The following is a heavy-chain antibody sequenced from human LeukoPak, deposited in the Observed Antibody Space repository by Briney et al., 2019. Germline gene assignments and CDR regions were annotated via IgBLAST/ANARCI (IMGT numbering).Heavy chain of an antibody. CDR2: IAYDGSNK. V-gene: IGHV3-30-3*01. D-gene: IGHD3-22*01. CDR1: GFTFSSYA. CDR3: ARDYKYYDSSGIFDY. Sequence: QPGGSLRLSCAASGFTFSSYAMHWVRQAPGKGLEWVAVIAYDGSNKYYADSVKGRFTISRDNSKNTLYLQMNSLRAEDTAVYYCARDYKYYDSSGIFDYWGQGTLVTVSS. J-gene: IGHJ4*02.